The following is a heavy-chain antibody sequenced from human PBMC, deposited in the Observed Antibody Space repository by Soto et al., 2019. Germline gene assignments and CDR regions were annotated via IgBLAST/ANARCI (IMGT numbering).Heavy chain of an antibody. V-gene: IGHV3-23*01. D-gene: IGHD2-15*01. J-gene: IGHJ6*03. CDR2: ISGSGGST. Sequence: EVQLLESGGGLVQPGGSLRLSCAASGFTFSSYAMSWVRQAPGKGLEWVSAISGSGGSTYYADSVKGRFTISRDNSKKTLYLQMNSLRAEDTAVYYCAKGGKGYCSGGSCYPGYYYYMDVWGKGTTVTVSS. CDR3: AKGGKGYCSGGSCYPGYYYYMDV. CDR1: GFTFSSYA.